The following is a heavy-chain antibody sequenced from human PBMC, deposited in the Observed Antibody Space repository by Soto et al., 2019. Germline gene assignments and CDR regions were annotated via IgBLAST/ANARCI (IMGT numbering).Heavy chain of an antibody. J-gene: IGHJ6*02. D-gene: IGHD6-19*01. CDR2: IIPIFGTA. V-gene: IGHV1-69*01. CDR1: GVTFSKFI. Sequence: QVQLEQSGGEVKKPGSSVKVSCKASGVTFSKFIMTWVRQAPGLGLEWVGGIIPIFGTANYAQKFQGRVTITADESTGTCYLEVSNLRSEDTAVYYCAKVRYSSPMGYYYGMDVWGQGTAVTVSS. CDR3: AKVRYSSPMGYYYGMDV.